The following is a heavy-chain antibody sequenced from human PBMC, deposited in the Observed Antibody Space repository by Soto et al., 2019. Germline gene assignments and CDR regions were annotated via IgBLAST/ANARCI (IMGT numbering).Heavy chain of an antibody. J-gene: IGHJ3*02. CDR2: IYYSGIT. V-gene: IGHV4-39*02. CDR3: GRLVHYFDISGYFTFDI. CDR1: GVSITSTSYY. D-gene: IGHD3-22*01. Sequence: QLQLRESGPGLVKPSETLSLTCTVSGVSITSTSYYWGWIRQPPGKGLEWIGSIYYSGITYYNPSLKSRLTISVDTSKNHFSLNLSSVTAADTAVYYCGRLVHYFDISGYFTFDIWGQGTMVTVSS.